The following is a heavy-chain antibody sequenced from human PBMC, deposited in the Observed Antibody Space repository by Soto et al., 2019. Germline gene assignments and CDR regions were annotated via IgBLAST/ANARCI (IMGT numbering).Heavy chain of an antibody. Sequence: QVQLVESGGGVVQPGRSLRLSCAASGFTFSSYGIHWVRQPPGKGLEWLAVISADGINKYYADSVKGRFTISRDNSKNTLYLQVNSLRAEDTAVYYCAKGGSICVGGYLDYWGQGTLLTVSS. V-gene: IGHV3-30*18. J-gene: IGHJ4*02. D-gene: IGHD3-16*01. CDR1: GFTFSSYG. CDR2: ISADGINK. CDR3: AKGGSICVGGYLDY.